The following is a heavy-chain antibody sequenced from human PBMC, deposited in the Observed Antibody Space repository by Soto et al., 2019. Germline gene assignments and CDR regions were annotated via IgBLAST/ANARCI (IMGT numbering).Heavy chain of an antibody. Sequence: QVQLVESGGGVVQPGRSLRLSCAASGFTFSSYGIHWVRQAPGKGLEWVAVISYEGSNKYYADSVKGRFTISRDNSKNTLCLQMNSLRAEDTAVYYCAKIRPRSTIYYYYGMDVWGQGTTVTVSS. CDR2: ISYEGSNK. V-gene: IGHV3-30*18. D-gene: IGHD3-10*01. CDR3: AKIRPRSTIYYYYGMDV. J-gene: IGHJ6*02. CDR1: GFTFSSYG.